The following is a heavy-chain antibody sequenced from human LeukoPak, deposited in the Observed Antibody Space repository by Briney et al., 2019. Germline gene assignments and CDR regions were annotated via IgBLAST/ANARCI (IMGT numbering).Heavy chain of an antibody. V-gene: IGHV3-74*01. CDR2: IDPDGSGI. J-gene: IGHJ4*02. Sequence: GGSLRLSCAASGFTFSSYWMHWVRQAPGKGLVWVSRIDPDGSGIRYADSVKGRFTISRDNSKNTLYLQMNSLRAEDTAVYYCARGSPTVVTEDYFDYWGQGTLVTVSS. CDR1: GFTFSSYW. D-gene: IGHD4-23*01. CDR3: ARGSPTVVTEDYFDY.